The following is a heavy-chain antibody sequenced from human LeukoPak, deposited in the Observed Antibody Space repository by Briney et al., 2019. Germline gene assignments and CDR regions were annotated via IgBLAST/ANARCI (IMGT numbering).Heavy chain of an antibody. CDR3: VRRRVMTYYMDV. V-gene: IGHV4-34*01. Sequence: SETLSLTCAVYGGSFSGSSWSWIRQPPGKGLEWIGEINRSGDTNYNPSLKSRVTMSVDTSKNQFSLKLSSVTAADTAVYYCVRRRVMTYYMDVWDKGTTVTISS. D-gene: IGHD3-22*01. J-gene: IGHJ6*03. CDR1: GGSFSGSS. CDR2: INRSGDT.